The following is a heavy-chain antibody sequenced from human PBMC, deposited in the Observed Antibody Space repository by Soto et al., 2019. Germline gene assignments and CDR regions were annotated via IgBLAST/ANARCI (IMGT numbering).Heavy chain of an antibody. V-gene: IGHV3-23*01. CDR3: AKKVNTGPGSQYFDY. D-gene: IGHD3-10*01. CDR2: FRTSGDGGTT. Sequence: RGSVRLSXAASGFTFSSYSMSWVRQAPGKGLEWVSGFRTSGDGGTTYYADSVKGRFTISRDNSKNMLFLQMNSLRAEDTAIYYCAKKVNTGPGSQYFDYWGQGTLVTVSS. J-gene: IGHJ4*02. CDR1: GFTFSSYS.